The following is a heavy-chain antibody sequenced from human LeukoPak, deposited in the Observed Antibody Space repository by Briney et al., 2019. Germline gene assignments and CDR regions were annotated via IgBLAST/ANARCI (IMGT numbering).Heavy chain of an antibody. D-gene: IGHD2-2*01. V-gene: IGHV3-9*01. CDR1: GFTFNDYA. J-gene: IGHJ6*02. CDR3: AKACSSRSCYGDYYYGMDV. Sequence: GGSLRLSCAASGFTFNDYAMHWVRQAPGKGLEWVSGISWNSGSIGYADSVKGRFTTSRDNAKNSLYLEMNSLRAEDTALYYCAKACSSRSCYGDYYYGMDVWGQGTTVTVSS. CDR2: ISWNSGSI.